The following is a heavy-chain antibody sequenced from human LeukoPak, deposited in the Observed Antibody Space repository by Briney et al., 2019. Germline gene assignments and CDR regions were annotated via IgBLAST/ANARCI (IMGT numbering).Heavy chain of an antibody. CDR3: ARHLGAAAGTSDY. J-gene: IGHJ4*02. CDR2: IYYSGST. Sequence: SETLSLTCTVSGGSMSSSSYYWGWIRQPPGKDLEWIGSIYYSGSTYYNPSLKSRVTSSVDTSKNHFSLMLSSVTAADTAVYYCARHLGAAAGTSDYWGQGTLVTVSS. CDR1: GGSMSSSSYY. V-gene: IGHV4-39*01. D-gene: IGHD6-13*01.